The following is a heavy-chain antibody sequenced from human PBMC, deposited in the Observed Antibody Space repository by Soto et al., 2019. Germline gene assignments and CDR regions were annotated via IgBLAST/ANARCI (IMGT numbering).Heavy chain of an antibody. CDR1: GGSISSGDYY. J-gene: IGHJ6*02. CDR3: ARAEYSSSSGYYGMDV. CDR2: IYYSGST. V-gene: IGHV4-30-4*01. D-gene: IGHD6-6*01. Sequence: PSETLSLTCTVSGGSISSGDYYWSWIRQPPGKGLEWIGYIYYSGSTYYNPSLKSRVTISVDTSKNQFSLKLSSVTAADTAVYYCARAEYSSSSGYYGMDVWGQGTTVTVSS.